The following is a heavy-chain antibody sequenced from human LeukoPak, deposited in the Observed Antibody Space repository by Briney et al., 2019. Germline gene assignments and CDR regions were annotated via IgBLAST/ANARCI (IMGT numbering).Heavy chain of an antibody. D-gene: IGHD2-21*02. Sequence: GGSLRLSCAASGFSFSSYAMSWVRQAPGKGLEWVSGISGRGDNTDYADSVKGRFTISRDNSKNTLFLQMTSLRAEDTAVYCCARDRGAYCGGDCYLGFDYWGRGTLVTVSS. J-gene: IGHJ4*01. CDR3: ARDRGAYCGGDCYLGFDY. CDR1: GFSFSSYA. V-gene: IGHV3-23*01. CDR2: ISGRGDNT.